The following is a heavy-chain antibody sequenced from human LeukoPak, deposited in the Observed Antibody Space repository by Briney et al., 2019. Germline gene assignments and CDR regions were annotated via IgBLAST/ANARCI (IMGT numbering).Heavy chain of an antibody. CDR2: IYHSGST. D-gene: IGHD3-3*01. CDR1: GYSISSGYY. J-gene: IGHJ3*02. V-gene: IGHV4-38-2*02. Sequence: SETLSLTCTVSGYSISSGYYWGWIRQPPGKGLEWIGSIYHSGSTYYNPSLKSRVTISVDTSKNQFSLKLSSVTAADTAVYYCARDGQRAILGDAFDIWGQGTMVTVSS. CDR3: ARDGQRAILGDAFDI.